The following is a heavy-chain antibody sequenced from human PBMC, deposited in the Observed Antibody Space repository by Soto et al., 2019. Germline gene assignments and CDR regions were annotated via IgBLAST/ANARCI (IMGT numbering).Heavy chain of an antibody. V-gene: IGHV1-3*01. Sequence: ASVKVSCKASGYTFTSYAMHWVRQAPGQRLEWVGWINAGNGNTKYSQKFQGRVTITRDTSASTAYMELSSLRSEDTAVYYCARDRGGAQGSGYYGYYFDYWGQGTLVTVSS. D-gene: IGHD3-22*01. CDR2: INAGNGNT. CDR1: GYTFTSYA. CDR3: ARDRGGAQGSGYYGYYFDY. J-gene: IGHJ4*02.